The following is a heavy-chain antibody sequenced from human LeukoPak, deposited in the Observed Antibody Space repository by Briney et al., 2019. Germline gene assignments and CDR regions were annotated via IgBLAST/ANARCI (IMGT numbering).Heavy chain of an antibody. D-gene: IGHD7-27*01. J-gene: IGHJ3*02. V-gene: IGHV4-59*01. CDR3: ARAGWGSYDAFDI. CDR1: GGSISSYY. CDR2: IYYSGST. Sequence: SGTLSLTCTVSGGSISSYYWSWIRQPPGKGLEWIGYIYYSGSTNYNPSLKSRVTLSVDTSKNQFSLKLSSVTAADTAVYYCARAGWGSYDAFDIWGQGTMVTVSS.